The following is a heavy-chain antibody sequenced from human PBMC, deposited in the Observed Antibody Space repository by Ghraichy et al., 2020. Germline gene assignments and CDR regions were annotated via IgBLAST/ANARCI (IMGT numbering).Heavy chain of an antibody. Sequence: SETLSLTCAVSGGSISSGGYSWSWIRQPPGKGLEWIGYIYHSGSTYYNPSLKSRVTISVDRSKNQFSLKLSSVTAADTAVYYCARGDTIFGVSDWGQGTLVTVSS. CDR2: IYHSGST. V-gene: IGHV4-30-2*01. J-gene: IGHJ4*02. CDR3: ARGDTIFGVSD. D-gene: IGHD3-3*01. CDR1: GGSISSGGYS.